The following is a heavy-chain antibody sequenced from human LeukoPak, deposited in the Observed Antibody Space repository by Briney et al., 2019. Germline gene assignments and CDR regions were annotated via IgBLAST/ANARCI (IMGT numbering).Heavy chain of an antibody. D-gene: IGHD5-12*01. CDR2: IYSSGST. CDR1: GFTVSSNY. CDR3: ARDSGSDSGYDFGWFDP. Sequence: GGSLRLSCAASGFTVSSNYMSWARQAPGRGLEWVSVIYSSGSTYYADSVKGRFTISRDNSKNTLYLQMNSLRAEDTAVYYCARDSGSDSGYDFGWFDPWGQGTLVTVSS. J-gene: IGHJ5*02. V-gene: IGHV3-66*01.